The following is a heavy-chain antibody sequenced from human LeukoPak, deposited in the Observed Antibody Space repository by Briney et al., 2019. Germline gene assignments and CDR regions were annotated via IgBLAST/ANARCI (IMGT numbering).Heavy chain of an antibody. D-gene: IGHD5-12*01. CDR1: GYTFTSYG. J-gene: IGHJ4*02. CDR2: ISAYNGNT. Sequence: GASVKVSCKASGYTFTSYGISWVRQAPGQGLEWMGWISAYNGNTNYAQKFQGRVTMTRNTSISTAYMELSSLRSEDTAVYYCARGRRGYSGYDQGDFDSWGQGTLVTVSS. V-gene: IGHV1-18*01. CDR3: ARGRRGYSGYDQGDFDS.